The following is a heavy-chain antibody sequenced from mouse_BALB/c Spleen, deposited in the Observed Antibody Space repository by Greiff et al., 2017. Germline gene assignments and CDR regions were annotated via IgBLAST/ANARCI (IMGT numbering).Heavy chain of an antibody. CDR2: INPYNDGT. J-gene: IGHJ4*01. CDR1: GYTFTSYV. V-gene: IGHV1-14*01. CDR3: ATTVVADYYAMDY. D-gene: IGHD1-1*01. Sequence: VHVKQSGPELVKPGASVKMSCKASGYTFTSYVMHWVKQKPGQGLEWIGYINPYNDGTKYNEKFKGKATLTSDKSSSTAYMELSSLTSEDSAVYYCATTVVADYYAMDYWGQGTSVTVSS.